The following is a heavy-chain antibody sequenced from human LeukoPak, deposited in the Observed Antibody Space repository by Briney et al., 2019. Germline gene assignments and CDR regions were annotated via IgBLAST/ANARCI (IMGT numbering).Heavy chain of an antibody. Sequence: ASVKVSCKVSGYTLTGLSMHWVRQAPGKGLEWMGTFDPENGETIYAQKFQGRVTMTEDTSTDTAYMELSSLRSEDTAVYYCASREHKGSAVLNYYDSSGYYHDYYYYYMDVWGKGTTVTISS. V-gene: IGHV1-24*01. CDR2: FDPENGET. D-gene: IGHD3-22*01. CDR1: GYTLTGLS. J-gene: IGHJ6*03. CDR3: ASREHKGSAVLNYYDSSGYYHDYYYYYMDV.